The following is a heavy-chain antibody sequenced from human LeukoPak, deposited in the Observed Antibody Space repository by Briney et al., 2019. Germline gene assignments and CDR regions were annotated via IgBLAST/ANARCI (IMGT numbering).Heavy chain of an antibody. Sequence: PGGSLRLSCAASGFTFSTFWVSWVRQAPGKGLKWVANIKEDGSEKYYVDSMKGRFTVSRDNAKKSLYLQMDSLRAEDTAVYYCARGGTFVSDYWGQGTLVTVSS. D-gene: IGHD1-1*01. CDR2: IKEDGSEK. J-gene: IGHJ4*02. V-gene: IGHV3-7*01. CDR3: ARGGTFVSDY. CDR1: GFTFSTFW.